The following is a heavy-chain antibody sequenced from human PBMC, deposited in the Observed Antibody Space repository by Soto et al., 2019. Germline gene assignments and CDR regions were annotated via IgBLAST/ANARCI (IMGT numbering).Heavy chain of an antibody. D-gene: IGHD1-26*01. CDR1: GFTFSSYA. CDR2: ISYDGSNK. CDR3: ARDKGVGATRYYGMDV. J-gene: IGHJ6*02. V-gene: IGHV3-30-3*01. Sequence: GGSLRLSCAASGFTFSSYAMHWVRQAPGKGLEWVAVISYDGSNKYYADSVKGRFTISRDNSKNTLYLQMNSLRAEDTAAYYCARDKGVGATRYYGMDVWGQGTTVTVSS.